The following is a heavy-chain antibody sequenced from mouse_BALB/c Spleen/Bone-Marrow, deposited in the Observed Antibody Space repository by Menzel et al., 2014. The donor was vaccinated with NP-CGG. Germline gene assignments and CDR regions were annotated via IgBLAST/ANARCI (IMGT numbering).Heavy chain of an antibody. J-gene: IGHJ3*01. CDR3: TRSYYAKEGAWFAY. CDR2: INPSNGGT. CDR1: GYTFNSYY. Sequence: VQLQQSGAELVKPGASVKLSCKASGYTFNSYYMYWVKQRPGQGLEWIGGINPSNGGTNFNEKFKSKATLTVDKSSSTAFMQLISLTSEDSAVYYCTRSYYAKEGAWFAYWGQGTLVTVSA. D-gene: IGHD1-1*01. V-gene: IGHV1S81*02.